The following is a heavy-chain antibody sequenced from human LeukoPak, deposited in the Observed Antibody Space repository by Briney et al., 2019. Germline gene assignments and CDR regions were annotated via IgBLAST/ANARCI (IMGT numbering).Heavy chain of an antibody. D-gene: IGHD1-1*01. J-gene: IGHJ4*02. Sequence: GGSLRLSCVGSGFTFTTYTMHWVRQAPGKALEWVSAITGNGSSIYYSGPLKGRLTISRDNAKNSVYLHMTGLSAADTAVYYCATWDDLPLDHWGQGTLVTVSS. V-gene: IGHV3-21*01. CDR3: ATWDDLPLDH. CDR2: ITGNGSSI. CDR1: GFTFTTYT.